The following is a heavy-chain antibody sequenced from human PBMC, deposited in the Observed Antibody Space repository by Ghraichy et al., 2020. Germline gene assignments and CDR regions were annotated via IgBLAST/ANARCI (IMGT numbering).Heavy chain of an antibody. V-gene: IGHV3-74*01. J-gene: IGHJ6*02. CDR2: VNSDGSST. Sequence: GESLNISCAASGFTFSDYWMHWVRQPPGKGLVWVSRVNSDGSSTSYADSVQGRFTISRDNDKNTLYLQMNSLRAEDTAVYYCTRDRAYGGMDVWGQGTTVTVSS. CDR3: TRDRAYGGMDV. CDR1: GFTFSDYW. D-gene: IGHD3-10*01.